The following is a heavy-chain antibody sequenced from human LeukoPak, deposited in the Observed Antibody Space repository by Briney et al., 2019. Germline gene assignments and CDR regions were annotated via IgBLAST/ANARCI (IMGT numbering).Heavy chain of an antibody. V-gene: IGHV3-30-3*01. CDR2: ISYDGSNK. CDR1: GFTFSSYA. CDR3: ARDIVVVPAAAPFYYYYGMDV. Sequence: GGSLRLSCAASGFTFSSYAMHWVRQAPGKGLEWVAVISYDGSNKYYADSVKGRFTISRDNSKNTLYLQMNSLRAEDTAVYYCARDIVVVPAAAPFYYYYGMDVWGQGTTVTVSS. J-gene: IGHJ6*02. D-gene: IGHD2-2*01.